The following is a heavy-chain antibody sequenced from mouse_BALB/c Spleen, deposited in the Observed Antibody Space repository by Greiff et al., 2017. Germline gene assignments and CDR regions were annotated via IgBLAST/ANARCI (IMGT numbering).Heavy chain of an antibody. CDR1: GYSITSDYA. CDR3: ARSFYHAMDY. V-gene: IGHV3-2*02. Sequence: EVKLMESGPGLVKPSQSLSLTCTVTGYSITSDYAWNWIRQFPGNKLEWMGYISYSGSTSYNPSLKSRISITRDTSKNQFFLQLNSVTTEDTATYYCARSFYHAMDYWGQGTSVTVSS. J-gene: IGHJ4*01. CDR2: ISYSGST.